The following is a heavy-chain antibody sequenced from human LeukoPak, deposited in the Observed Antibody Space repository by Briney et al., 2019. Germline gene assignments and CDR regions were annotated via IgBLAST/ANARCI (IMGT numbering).Heavy chain of an antibody. D-gene: IGHD5-18*01. CDR3: ARDAPGNTALDY. V-gene: IGHV3-74*01. CDR2: INGYGSST. CDR1: GFTFISYW. J-gene: IGHJ4*02. Sequence: GGSLRLSCAASGFTFISYWMHWVRQAPGKGLVWVSRINGYGSSTDFADSVKGRFTISRDNAKNTLYLQMNSLRAEGTAVYYCARDAPGNTALDYWGQGTLVTVSS.